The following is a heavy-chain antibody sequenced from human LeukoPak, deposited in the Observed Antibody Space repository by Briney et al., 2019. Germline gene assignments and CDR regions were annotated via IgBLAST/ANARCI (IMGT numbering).Heavy chain of an antibody. CDR1: GGSISSYY. Sequence: SETLSLTCTVSGGSISSYYWSWIRQPPGKGLEWIGYIYYSGSTNYNPSLKSRVTISVDTSKNQFSLKLSSVTAADTAVYYCAKDRSSRFQFGEYDYWGQGTLVTVSS. CDR3: AKDRSSRFQFGEYDY. D-gene: IGHD3-10*01. CDR2: IYYSGST. J-gene: IGHJ4*02. V-gene: IGHV4-59*01.